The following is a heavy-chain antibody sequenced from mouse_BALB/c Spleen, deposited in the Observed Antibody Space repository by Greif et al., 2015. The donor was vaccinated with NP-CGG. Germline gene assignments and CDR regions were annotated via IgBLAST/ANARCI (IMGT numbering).Heavy chain of an antibody. D-gene: IGHD4-1*01. Sequence: QVQLQQSGAELARPGASVKLSCKASGYTFTDYYINWVKQRTGQGLEWIGEIYPGSGNTYYNEKFKGKATLTADKSSSTAYMQLSSLTSEDSAVYFCARGGTGSFDYWGQGTTLTVSS. CDR3: ARGGTGSFDY. V-gene: IGHV1-77*01. CDR2: IYPGSGNT. J-gene: IGHJ2*01. CDR1: GYTFTDYY.